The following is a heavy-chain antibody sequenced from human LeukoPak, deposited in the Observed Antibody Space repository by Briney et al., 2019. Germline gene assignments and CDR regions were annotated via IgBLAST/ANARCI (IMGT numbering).Heavy chain of an antibody. CDR3: ARATRWELLPSEYYFDY. D-gene: IGHD1-26*01. CDR1: GFTFSSYW. V-gene: IGHV3-7*01. J-gene: IGHJ4*02. CDR2: IKQDGSEK. Sequence: GGSLRLSCAASGFTFSSYWMSWVRQAPGKGLEWVANIKQDGSEKYYVDSVKGRFTISRDNAKNSLYLQMNSLRAEDTAVYYCARATRWELLPSEYYFDYWGQGTPVTVSS.